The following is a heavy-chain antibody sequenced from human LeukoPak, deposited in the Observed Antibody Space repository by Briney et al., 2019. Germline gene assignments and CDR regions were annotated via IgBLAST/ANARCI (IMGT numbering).Heavy chain of an antibody. J-gene: IGHJ4*02. CDR1: GYTFSGHY. D-gene: IGHD6-19*01. V-gene: IGHV1-2*06. Sequence: ASVKVSCKASGYTFSGHYMHWVRQAPGQGLEWMGRINPNSGGTNYAQKFQGRVTMTRDTSTSTVYMELSSLRSEDTAVYYCARDSRIAVAGTFDYWGQGTLVTVSS. CDR2: INPNSGGT. CDR3: ARDSRIAVAGTFDY.